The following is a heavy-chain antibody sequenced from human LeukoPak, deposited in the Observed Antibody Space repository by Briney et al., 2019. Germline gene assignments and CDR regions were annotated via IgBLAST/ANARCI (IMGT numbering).Heavy chain of an antibody. CDR3: ARGRYSVAATQWYFDY. Sequence: GGSLRLSCAASGFTFSSYAMHWARQAPGKGLEWVAVISYDGSNKYYADSVKGRFTISRDNSKNTLYLQMNSLRAEDTAVYYCARGRYSVAATQWYFDYWGQGVLVTVSS. CDR1: GFTFSSYA. D-gene: IGHD2-15*01. J-gene: IGHJ4*02. CDR2: ISYDGSNK. V-gene: IGHV3-30-3*01.